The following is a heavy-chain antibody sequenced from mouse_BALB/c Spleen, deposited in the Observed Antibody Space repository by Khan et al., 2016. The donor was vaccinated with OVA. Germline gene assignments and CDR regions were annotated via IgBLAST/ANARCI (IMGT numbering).Heavy chain of an antibody. J-gene: IGHJ3*01. D-gene: IGHD4-1*01. CDR3: ARLGPGFSY. CDR1: GYSITTDYA. Sequence: EVQLQESEPGLVKPSQSLSLTCTVTGYSITTDYAWNWIRQFPGNKLEWMGYIGYRGSTSYNPSLKSRISITRDTSKNQFFLQLNSVTTEDTATFYCARLGPGFSYWGQGTLVTVSA. V-gene: IGHV3-2*02. CDR2: IGYRGST.